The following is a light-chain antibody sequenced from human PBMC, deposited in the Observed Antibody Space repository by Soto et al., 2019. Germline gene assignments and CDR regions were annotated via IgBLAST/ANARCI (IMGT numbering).Light chain of an antibody. CDR1: QSISSSY. V-gene: IGKV3-20*01. CDR2: AAS. Sequence: EIVLTQSPGTLSLSPGERATLSCRASQSISSSYLAWYQQKPGQAPRLLIYAASTRATGIPDRFSGSGSGTDFTLTINSLEPEDFEVSFCQQFGGSPLFTFGPGTKVDIK. CDR3: QQFGGSPLFT. J-gene: IGKJ3*01.